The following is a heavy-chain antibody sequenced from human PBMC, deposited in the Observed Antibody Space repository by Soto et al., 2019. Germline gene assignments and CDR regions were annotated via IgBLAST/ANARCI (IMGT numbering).Heavy chain of an antibody. J-gene: IGHJ6*02. V-gene: IGHV4-61*01. D-gene: IGHD6-13*01. Sequence: QVQLQESGPGLVKPSETLSLTCTVSGGSVSSGSYYWSWIRQPPGKGLEWIGYIYYSGSTNYNPSLKSRVTISVDTSKNQFSLKLSSVTAADTAVYYCARDVEQQLSYRHPYYGMDVWGQGTTVTVSS. CDR2: IYYSGST. CDR1: GGSVSSGSYY. CDR3: ARDVEQQLSYRHPYYGMDV.